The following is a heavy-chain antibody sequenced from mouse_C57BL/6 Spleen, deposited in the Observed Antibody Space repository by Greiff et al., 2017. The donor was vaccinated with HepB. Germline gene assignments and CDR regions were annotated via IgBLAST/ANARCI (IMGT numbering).Heavy chain of an antibody. Sequence: EVQLQQSGPELVKPGASVKMSCKASGYTFTDYNMHWVKQSHGKSLEWIGYINPNNGGTSYNQKFKGKATLTVNKSSSTAYMELRSLTSEYSAVYYCARYYSNPFYFDYWGQGTTLTVSS. V-gene: IGHV1-22*01. CDR2: INPNNGGT. D-gene: IGHD2-5*01. CDR3: ARYYSNPFYFDY. J-gene: IGHJ2*01. CDR1: GYTFTDYN.